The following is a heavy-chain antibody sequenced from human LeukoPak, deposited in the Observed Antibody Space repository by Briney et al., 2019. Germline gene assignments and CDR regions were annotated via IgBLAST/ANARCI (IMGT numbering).Heavy chain of an antibody. Sequence: PGGSLRLSCAASGFTFSSYAMSWVRQAPGKGLEWVSAISGSGGSTYYADSVKGRFTISRDNSKNTLYLQMNSLRAEDTAVYYCAKGPYLYFDWLSRIFDYWGQGTLVTVSS. V-gene: IGHV3-23*01. CDR1: GFTFSSYA. D-gene: IGHD3-9*01. J-gene: IGHJ4*02. CDR3: AKGPYLYFDWLSRIFDY. CDR2: ISGSGGST.